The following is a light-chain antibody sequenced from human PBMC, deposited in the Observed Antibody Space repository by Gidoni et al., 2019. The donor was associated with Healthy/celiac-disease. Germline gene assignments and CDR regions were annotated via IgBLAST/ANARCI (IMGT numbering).Light chain of an antibody. CDR2: LGS. CDR3: MQALQTPT. J-gene: IGKJ5*01. V-gene: IGKV2-28*01. CDR1: QSLLHSNGYNY. Sequence: DIVMTQSPLSLPVTPGEPASISCRSSQSLLHSNGYNYLDWYLQKPGQSPQLLIYLGSNRASGVPDRFSGSGSGTEFTLKISRVEAEDVGVYYCMQALQTPTFXQXTRLEIK.